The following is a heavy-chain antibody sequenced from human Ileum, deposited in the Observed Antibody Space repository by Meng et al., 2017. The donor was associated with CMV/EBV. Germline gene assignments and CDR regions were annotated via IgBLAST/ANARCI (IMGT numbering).Heavy chain of an antibody. CDR3: ARDQGLCSGAGCYCVD. V-gene: IGHV1-18*01. CDR2: ITAYNGNR. CDR1: GYTFTNYG. J-gene: IGHJ4*02. Sequence: ASVKVSCKASGYTFTNYGITWVRQAPGQGLEWLGWITAYNGNRDTAQKFQGRVTMTTDKSTSTAYMELRSLTSDDTAMYYCARDQGLCSGAGCYCVDWGQGTLVTVSS. D-gene: IGHD2-2*01.